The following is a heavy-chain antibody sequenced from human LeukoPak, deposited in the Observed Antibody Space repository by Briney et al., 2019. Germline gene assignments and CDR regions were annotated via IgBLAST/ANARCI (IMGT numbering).Heavy chain of an antibody. CDR3: SYYYDSSGYPNY. CDR2: ISSSSSYI. D-gene: IGHD3-22*01. CDR1: GFTFSSYS. Sequence: PGGSLRLSCAASGFTFSSYSMNWVRQAPGKGLEWVSSISSSSSYIYYADSVKGRFTISRDNAKNSLYLQMNSLRAEDTAVYYCSYYYDSSGYPNYWGQGTLVTVSS. J-gene: IGHJ4*02. V-gene: IGHV3-21*04.